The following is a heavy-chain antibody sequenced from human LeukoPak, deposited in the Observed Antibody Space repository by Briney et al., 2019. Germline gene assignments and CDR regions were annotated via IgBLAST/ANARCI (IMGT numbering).Heavy chain of an antibody. V-gene: IGHV3-23*01. CDR2: ISGSGGST. J-gene: IGHJ5*02. Sequence: PGGSLRLSCAASGFTFSSYAMSWVRQAPGKGLEWVSAISGSGGSTYYADSVKGRFTISRDNSKNTLYLQMNSLRAEDTAVYYCAKGPVVVVAAPYWFDPWGQGTLVTVSS. D-gene: IGHD2-15*01. CDR1: GFTFSSYA. CDR3: AKGPVVVVAAPYWFDP.